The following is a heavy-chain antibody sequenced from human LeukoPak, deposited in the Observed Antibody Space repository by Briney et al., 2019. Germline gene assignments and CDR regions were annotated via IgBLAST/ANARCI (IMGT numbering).Heavy chain of an antibody. D-gene: IGHD1-26*01. V-gene: IGHV4-61*02. Sequence: KTSQTLSLTCTVSGGSISSGGYYWSWIRQPAGQGLEWIGRIYTSGSTNYNPSLKSRVTISVDTSKNQFSLKLSSMTAADTAVYYCARDSGSYYRYMDVWGKGTTVTISS. CDR3: ARDSGSYYRYMDV. CDR1: GGSISSGGYY. CDR2: IYTSGST. J-gene: IGHJ6*03.